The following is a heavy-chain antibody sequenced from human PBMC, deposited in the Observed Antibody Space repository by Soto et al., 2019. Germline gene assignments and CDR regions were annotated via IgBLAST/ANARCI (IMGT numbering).Heavy chain of an antibody. D-gene: IGHD6-13*01. V-gene: IGHV1-18*04. CDR3: ARDSPLPRTIAAGQYYYGMDV. CDR2: ISAYNGNT. Sequence: ASVKVSCKASGYTCTSYGISCVRQAPGQGLEWMGWISAYNGNTNYAQKLQGRVTMTTDTSTSTAYMELRSLRSDDTAVYYCARDSPLPRTIAAGQYYYGMDVWGQGTTVTVSS. J-gene: IGHJ6*02. CDR1: GYTCTSYG.